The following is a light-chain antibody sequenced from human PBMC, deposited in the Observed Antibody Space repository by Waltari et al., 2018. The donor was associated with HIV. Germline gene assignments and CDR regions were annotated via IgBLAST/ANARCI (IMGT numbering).Light chain of an antibody. CDR1: SRDVGGYNY. V-gene: IGLV2-14*01. CDR2: EVS. CDR3: SSYTSSSTLV. J-gene: IGLJ1*01. Sequence: QSALTQPASVSGSPGQSITISCTGTSRDVGGYNYVSWFQQHPGKAPQLMIYEVSNRPSGVSNRFYGSKSGNTASLTISGLQAEDEADYYCSSYTSSSTLVFGTGTKVTVL.